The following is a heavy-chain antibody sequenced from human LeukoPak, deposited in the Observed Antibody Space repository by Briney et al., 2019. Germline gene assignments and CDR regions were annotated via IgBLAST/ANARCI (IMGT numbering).Heavy chain of an antibody. Sequence: GASVKVSCKASGYTFTSYYMHWVRQAPGQGLEWMGIINPSGGSTSYAQKFQGRVTMTRDTSTSTVYMELSSLRSEDTAVYYCARGELVGATKRDFDYWGQGTLVTVSS. CDR2: INPSGGST. CDR1: GYTFTSYY. J-gene: IGHJ4*02. CDR3: ARGELVGATKRDFDY. D-gene: IGHD1-26*01. V-gene: IGHV1-46*01.